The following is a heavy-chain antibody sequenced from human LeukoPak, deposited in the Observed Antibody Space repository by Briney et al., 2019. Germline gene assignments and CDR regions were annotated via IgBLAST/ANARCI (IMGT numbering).Heavy chain of an antibody. CDR1: GFTFSSYS. J-gene: IGHJ3*02. D-gene: IGHD3-10*01. V-gene: IGHV3-21*01. CDR3: ARDGTMVRGVIGSPAFDI. CDR2: ISSSSSYI. Sequence: KPGGSLRLSCAASGFTFSSYSMNWVRQAPGKGLEWASSISSSSSYIYYADSVKGRFTISRDNAKNSLYLQMNSLRAEDTAVYYCARDGTMVRGVIGSPAFDIWGQGTMVTVSS.